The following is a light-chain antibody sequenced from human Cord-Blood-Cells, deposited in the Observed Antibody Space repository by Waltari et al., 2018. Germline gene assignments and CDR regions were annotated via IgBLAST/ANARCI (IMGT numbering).Light chain of an antibody. J-gene: IGKJ2*01. Sequence: EIVMTQSPATLSVSPGERATLSCRASQIVSSNLAWYQQKPGQAPRLLIYGASTRATCIPARFSGSGSGTEFTLTISSLQSEDFAVYYCQQYNNWPPYTFGQGTKLEIK. V-gene: IGKV3-15*01. CDR2: GAS. CDR3: QQYNNWPPYT. CDR1: QIVSSN.